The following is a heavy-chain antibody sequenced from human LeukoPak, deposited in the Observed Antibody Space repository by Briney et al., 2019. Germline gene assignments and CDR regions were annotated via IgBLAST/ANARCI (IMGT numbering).Heavy chain of an antibody. CDR2: IIPIFGTA. CDR3: ARGGVDSRRLYYFDY. D-gene: IGHD6-13*01. V-gene: IGHV1-69*13. Sequence: SVKVSCKASGGTFSSYAISWVRQAPGQGLEWMGGIIPIFGTANYAQKFQGRVTITADEFTSTAYMELSSLRSEDTAVYYCARGGVDSRRLYYFDYWGQGTLVTVSS. CDR1: GGTFSSYA. J-gene: IGHJ4*02.